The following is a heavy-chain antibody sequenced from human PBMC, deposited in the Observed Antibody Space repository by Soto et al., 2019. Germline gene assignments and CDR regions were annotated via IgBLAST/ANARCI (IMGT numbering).Heavy chain of an antibody. CDR2: IYYSGST. J-gene: IGHJ4*02. CDR3: ARSPPWLGELSIEGPFDY. CDR1: GGSISSYY. Sequence: SETLSLTCTVSGGSISSYYWSWIRQPPGKGLEWIGYIYYSGSTNYNPSLKSRVTISVDTSKNQFSLKLSSVTAADTAVYYCARSPPWLGELSIEGPFDYWGQGTLVTVSS. V-gene: IGHV4-59*01. D-gene: IGHD3-10*01.